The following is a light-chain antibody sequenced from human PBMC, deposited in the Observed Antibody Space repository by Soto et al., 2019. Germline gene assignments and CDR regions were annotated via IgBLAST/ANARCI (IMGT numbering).Light chain of an antibody. CDR2: EVT. J-gene: IGLJ2*01. Sequence: QSALTQPPSASGSPGQSVTISCAGTYSDIGDYNYVSWYQQHPDKVPKLIIYEVTKRPSGVPDRFSGSKSGYTASLTVSDLLPADEAVYYCRSYSGTNSNVIFGGGTKLTVL. V-gene: IGLV2-8*01. CDR1: YSDIGDYNY. CDR3: RSYSGTNSNVI.